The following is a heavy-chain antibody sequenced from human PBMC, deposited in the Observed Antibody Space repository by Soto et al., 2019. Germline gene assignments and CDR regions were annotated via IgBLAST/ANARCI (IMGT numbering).Heavy chain of an antibody. Sequence: GGSLRLSCAASGIIFSNAWMHWVRQAPGKGLEWVGRIKSKTDGGTTDYAAPVKGRFTISRDDSKNTLYLQMNSLKTEDTAVYYCTTDQYYYGSGSHDYWGQGTLVTVSS. D-gene: IGHD3-10*01. CDR2: IKSKTDGGTT. CDR1: GIIFSNAW. CDR3: TTDQYYYGSGSHDY. J-gene: IGHJ4*02. V-gene: IGHV3-15*01.